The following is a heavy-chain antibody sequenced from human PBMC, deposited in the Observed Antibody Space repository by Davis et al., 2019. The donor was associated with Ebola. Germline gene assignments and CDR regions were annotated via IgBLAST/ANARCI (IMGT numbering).Heavy chain of an antibody. V-gene: IGHV5-51*01. CDR1: GYRFTSYW. D-gene: IGHD6-19*01. CDR3: ARQWSRVAGIHYYYGMDV. CDR2: IYPGNSDT. Sequence: PGGSLRLSCKGSGYRFTSYWIGWVRQMPGKGLEWMGIIYPGNSDTRYSPSFQGQVTISADKSISTAYLEWSSLKASDIAMYYCARQWSRVAGIHYYYGMDVWGQGTTVTVSS. J-gene: IGHJ6*02.